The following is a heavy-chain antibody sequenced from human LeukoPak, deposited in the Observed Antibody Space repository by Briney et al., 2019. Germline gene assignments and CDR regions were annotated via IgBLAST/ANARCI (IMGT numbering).Heavy chain of an antibody. V-gene: IGHV1-3*01. CDR2: INAGNGNT. J-gene: IGHJ5*02. D-gene: IGHD2-15*01. CDR1: GYTFTNYA. Sequence: ASVKVSCKASGYTFTNYAMHWVRQAPGQRLEWMGWINAGNGNTKYSQKFQGRVTMTRNTSISTAYMELSSLRSEDTAVYYCARRGIRRWHNWFDPWGQGTLVTVSS. CDR3: ARRGIRRWHNWFDP.